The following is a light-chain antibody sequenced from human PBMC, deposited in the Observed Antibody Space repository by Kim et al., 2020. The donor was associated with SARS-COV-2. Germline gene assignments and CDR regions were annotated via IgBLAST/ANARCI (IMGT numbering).Light chain of an antibody. CDR1: NIGSRS. J-gene: IGLJ3*02. CDR2: RDG. CDR3: QVWDSNTSWV. Sequence: ELTQPLSVSVALGQTASITCGGNNIGSRSVHWYQLKPGQAPVLVLYRDGNRPSGIPERFSGSKSGNTATLTITRAQGDDEADYFCQVWDSNTSWVFGGGTKLTVL. V-gene: IGLV3-9*01.